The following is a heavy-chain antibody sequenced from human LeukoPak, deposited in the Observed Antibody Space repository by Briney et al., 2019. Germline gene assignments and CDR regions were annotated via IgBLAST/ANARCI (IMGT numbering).Heavy chain of an antibody. D-gene: IGHD2-15*01. V-gene: IGHV4-59*01. CDR2: IYYSGST. CDR3: ASGGNFDY. CDR1: GGSFSGYY. Sequence: PSETLSLTCAVYGGSFSGYYWSWIRQPPGKGLEWIGYIYYSGSTNYNPSLKSRVTISVDTSKNQFSLKLSSVTAADTAVYYCASGGNFDYWGQGTLVTVSS. J-gene: IGHJ4*02.